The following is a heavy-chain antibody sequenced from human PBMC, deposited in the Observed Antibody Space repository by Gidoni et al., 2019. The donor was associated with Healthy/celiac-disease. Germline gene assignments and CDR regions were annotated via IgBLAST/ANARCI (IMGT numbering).Heavy chain of an antibody. J-gene: IGHJ6*02. D-gene: IGHD3-3*01. V-gene: IGHV3-64D*06. CDR3: VKDLAKLSITIFGVVCYGMDV. CDR2: ISSNGGST. CDR1: GFTFSSYA. Sequence: EVQLVESGGGLVQPGGSLRLSCSASGFTFSSYAMHWVRQAPGKGLEYVSAISSNGGSTYYADSVKGRFTISRDNSKNTLYLQMSSLRAEDTAVYYCVKDLAKLSITIFGVVCYGMDVWGQGTTVTVSS.